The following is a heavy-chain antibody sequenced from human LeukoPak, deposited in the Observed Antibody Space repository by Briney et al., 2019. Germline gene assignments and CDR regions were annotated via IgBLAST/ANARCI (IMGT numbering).Heavy chain of an antibody. CDR3: ARQVGGSKQVDY. V-gene: IGHV4-39*01. Sequence: SETLSLTCTVSGGSLSDSNYFWAWIRQPPGKGLEWLGSLFYTGVTYYNPSLKSRVTISVDTSKNQFSLKLSSVTAPDTAVYYCARQVGGSKQVDYWGQGALVTVSS. J-gene: IGHJ4*02. D-gene: IGHD1-26*01. CDR2: LFYTGVT. CDR1: GGSLSDSNYF.